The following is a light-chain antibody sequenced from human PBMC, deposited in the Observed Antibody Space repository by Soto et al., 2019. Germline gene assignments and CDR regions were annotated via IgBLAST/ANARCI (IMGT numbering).Light chain of an antibody. CDR1: SSNIGAGYD. Sequence: QSVLTQPPSVSGAPGQRVTISCTGSSSNIGAGYDVHWYQQLPGTAPKLLIYGNSNRPSGVPDRFSGSKSGTSASLAITGPQAEDGGDYYCQAYDSSLSGSVFGGGTKLTVL. V-gene: IGLV1-40*01. J-gene: IGLJ2*01. CDR3: QAYDSSLSGSV. CDR2: GNS.